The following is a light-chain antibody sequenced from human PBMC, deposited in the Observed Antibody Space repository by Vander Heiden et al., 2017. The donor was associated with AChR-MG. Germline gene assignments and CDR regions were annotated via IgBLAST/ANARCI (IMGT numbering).Light chain of an antibody. CDR2: VVN. J-gene: IGLJ2*01. CDR1: SGSIASNH. V-gene: IGLV6-57*04. CDR3: QYSDSSNARVV. Sequence: NFMLTQPHSVSESPGKTVTSSCTRSSGSIASNHVQWYQQRPGGAPTTVSFVVNQRPTGVPDRFSGSIDSSSNTASPPITGLKTEDEADDYCQYSDSSNARVVFGGGTKLTVL.